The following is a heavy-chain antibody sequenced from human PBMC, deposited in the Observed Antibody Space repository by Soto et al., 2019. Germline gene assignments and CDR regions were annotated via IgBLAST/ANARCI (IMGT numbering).Heavy chain of an antibody. CDR1: GFIFSSYA. V-gene: IGHV3-23*01. CDR3: GGELWYGGYYGMDV. Sequence: GGSMRLSCAASGFIFSSYARSWVRQAPGKGLEWVSAISGSGGNTYYADSVKGRFTISRDNSKNTLYLQMNSLRAEDTAVYYCGGELWYGGYYGMDVWGQGTTVTVSS. CDR2: ISGSGGNT. D-gene: IGHD5-18*01. J-gene: IGHJ6*02.